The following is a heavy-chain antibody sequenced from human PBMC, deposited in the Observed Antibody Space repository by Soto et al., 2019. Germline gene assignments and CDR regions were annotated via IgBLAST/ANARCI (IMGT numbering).Heavy chain of an antibody. D-gene: IGHD6-13*01. J-gene: IGHJ6*02. CDR1: GASVSSGGYY. CDR3: GRVVYSSSWYYGMDD. V-gene: IGHV4-31*03. CDR2: FYDSGST. Sequence: PSETLSLTCTVSGASVSSGGYYWNWIRQHPGKGLEWIGYFYDSGSTHYNPSLKSRVTISVDTSKNQFSLKVSSVTAADTAVYFCGRVVYSSSWYYGMDDWGQGTTVTV.